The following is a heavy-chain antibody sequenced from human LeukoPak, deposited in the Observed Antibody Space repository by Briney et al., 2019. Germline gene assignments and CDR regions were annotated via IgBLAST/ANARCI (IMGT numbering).Heavy chain of an antibody. D-gene: IGHD5-24*01. V-gene: IGHV3-23*01. CDR2: ISGSGGST. CDR3: ASNPRRDGYNWIDY. Sequence: GGSLRLSCAASEFTFSSYAMSWVRQAPGKGLEWVSAISGSGGSTYYADSVKGRFTISRDNSKNTLYLQMNSLRAEDTAVYYCASNPRRDGYNWIDYWGQGTLVTVSS. CDR1: EFTFSSYA. J-gene: IGHJ4*02.